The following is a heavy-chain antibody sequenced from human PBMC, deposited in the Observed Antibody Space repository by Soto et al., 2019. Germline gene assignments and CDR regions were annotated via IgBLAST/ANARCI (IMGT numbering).Heavy chain of an antibody. Sequence: GGSLRLSCAASGFTFSSYSMNWVRQAPGKGLEWVSSISSSSSYIYYADSVKGRFTISRDNAKNSLYLQMNSLRAEDADVYSCASLYYYDSSGLDYWGQGTLVTVSS. D-gene: IGHD3-22*01. CDR2: ISSSSSYI. CDR3: ASLYYYDSSGLDY. V-gene: IGHV3-21*01. J-gene: IGHJ4*02. CDR1: GFTFSSYS.